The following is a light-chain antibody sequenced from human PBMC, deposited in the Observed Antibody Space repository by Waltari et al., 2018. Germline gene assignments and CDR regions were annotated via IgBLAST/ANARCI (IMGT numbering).Light chain of an antibody. J-gene: IGLJ2*01. CDR1: SSNIGPNY. CDR2: RNN. CDR3: GAWDDTLRFV. V-gene: IGLV1-47*01. Sequence: QSVLSQPPSVSGTPGQRVTISCSGTSSNIGPNYAYWYQHLPGMAPKLLVYRNNQRPSGVPDRFSSSKSGTSASLAIRGLRSEDGADYYCGAWDDTLRFVFGGGTRLTVL.